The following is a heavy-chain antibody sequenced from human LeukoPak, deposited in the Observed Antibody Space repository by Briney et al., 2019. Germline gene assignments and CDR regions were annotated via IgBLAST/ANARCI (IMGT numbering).Heavy chain of an antibody. CDR2: IYYSGST. Sequence: PGGSLRLSCAASGFTVSSNYMSWVRQAPGKGLEWVGYIYYSGSTNYNPSLKSRVTISVDTSKNQFSLKLSSVTAADTAVYYCARARLRFLEWSHFDYWGQGTLVTVSS. CDR3: ARARLRFLEWSHFDY. V-gene: IGHV4-59*02. D-gene: IGHD3-3*01. CDR1: GFTVSSNY. J-gene: IGHJ4*02.